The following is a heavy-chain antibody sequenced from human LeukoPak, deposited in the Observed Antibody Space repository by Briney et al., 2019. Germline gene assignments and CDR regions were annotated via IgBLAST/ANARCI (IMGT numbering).Heavy chain of an antibody. V-gene: IGHV4-34*01. J-gene: IGHJ1*01. CDR2: INHSGST. D-gene: IGHD5-18*01. CDR1: GFTFSSYG. Sequence: GTLRLSCAASGFTFSSYGMSWIRQPPGKGLEWIGEINHSGSTNYNPSLKSRVTISVDTSKNQFSLKLSSVTAADTAVYYCARRGTAMVTRYFQHWGQGTLVTVSS. CDR3: ARRGTAMVTRYFQH.